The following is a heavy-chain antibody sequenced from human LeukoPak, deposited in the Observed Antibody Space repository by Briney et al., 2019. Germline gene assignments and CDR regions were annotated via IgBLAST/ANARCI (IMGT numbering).Heavy chain of an antibody. CDR3: ARGRYSGTTYYFDY. V-gene: IGHV3-73*01. Sequence: GGSLRLSCAASGFTFSGSAMHWVRQASGKGLEWVGRIRSKANSYATAYAASVKGRFTISRDNAKNSLYLQMNSLRAEDTAMYYCARGRYSGTTYYFDYWGQGTLVTVSS. D-gene: IGHD5-12*01. J-gene: IGHJ4*02. CDR2: IRSKANSYAT. CDR1: GFTFSGSA.